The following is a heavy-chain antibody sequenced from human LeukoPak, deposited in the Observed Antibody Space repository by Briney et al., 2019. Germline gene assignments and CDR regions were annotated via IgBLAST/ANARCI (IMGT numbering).Heavy chain of an antibody. CDR3: AGDRDGDYVYYYYGMDV. D-gene: IGHD4-17*01. Sequence: SVKVSCKASGGTFSSYTISWVRQAPGQGLEWMGRIIPILGIANYAQKFQGRVTITADKSTSTAYMELSSLRSGDTAVYYCAGDRDGDYVYYYYGMDVWGQGTTVTVSS. CDR1: GGTFSSYT. V-gene: IGHV1-69*04. CDR2: IIPILGIA. J-gene: IGHJ6*02.